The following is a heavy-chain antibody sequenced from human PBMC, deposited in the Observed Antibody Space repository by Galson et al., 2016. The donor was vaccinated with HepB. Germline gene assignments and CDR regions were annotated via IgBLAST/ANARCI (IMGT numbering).Heavy chain of an antibody. CDR2: IRGDGIVS. CDR1: GFTFNAHW. Sequence: SLRLSCAASGFTFNAHWMHWVRQAPGKGLEWVANIRGDGIVSYYAESVRGRFTISRDNAKNSLYLQMNGLRVDETAVYYCSREMTGSYFDWGQGTLVIVSS. D-gene: IGHD3-10*01. V-gene: IGHV3-7*01. J-gene: IGHJ4*02. CDR3: SREMTGSYFD.